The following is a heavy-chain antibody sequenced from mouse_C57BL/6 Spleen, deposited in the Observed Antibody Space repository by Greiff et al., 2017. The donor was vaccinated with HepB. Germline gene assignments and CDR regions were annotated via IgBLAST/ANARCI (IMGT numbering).Heavy chain of an antibody. J-gene: IGHJ2*01. Sequence: VQLQQSGPELVKPGASVKISCKASGYTFTDYYMNWVKQSHGKSLEWIGDINPNNGGTSYNQKFKGKATLTVDKSSSTAYMELRSLTSEDSAVYYCARERGTDYWGQGTTLTVSS. CDR3: ARERGTDY. D-gene: IGHD3-3*01. V-gene: IGHV1-26*01. CDR2: INPNNGGT. CDR1: GYTFTDYY.